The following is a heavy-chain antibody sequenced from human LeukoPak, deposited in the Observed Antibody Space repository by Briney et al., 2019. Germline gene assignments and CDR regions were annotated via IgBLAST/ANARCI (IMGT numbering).Heavy chain of an antibody. CDR2: INPNSGGT. J-gene: IGHJ1*01. CDR3: ATRYSSGWYVRYFQH. D-gene: IGHD6-19*01. V-gene: IGHV1-2*02. Sequence: ASVKVSCKASGYTFTGYYMHWVRQAPGQGLEWMGWINPNSGGTNYAQKFQGRVTMTRDTSISTAYMELSRLRSDDTAVYYCATRYSSGWYVRYFQHRGQGTLVTVSS. CDR1: GYTFTGYY.